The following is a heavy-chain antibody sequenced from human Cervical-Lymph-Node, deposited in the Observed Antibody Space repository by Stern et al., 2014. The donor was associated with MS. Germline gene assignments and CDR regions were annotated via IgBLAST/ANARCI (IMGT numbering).Heavy chain of an antibody. CDR2: INPSAVNT. CDR3: ARDEGADY. J-gene: IGHJ4*02. Sequence: LVQSGAEMKKPGASVKVSCMASGYSFTSYFIIWVRQAPGQGLEWMGIINPSAVNTNYAQKFQGRVVMTSDTSTGTVYLELSSLRSEDTAVYYCARDEGADYWGQGTLVTVSS. CDR1: GYSFTSYF. V-gene: IGHV1-46*01.